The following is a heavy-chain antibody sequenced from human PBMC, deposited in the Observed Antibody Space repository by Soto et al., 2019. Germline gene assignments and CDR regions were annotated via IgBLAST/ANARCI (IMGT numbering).Heavy chain of an antibody. J-gene: IGHJ3*02. Sequence: ASVKVSCKASGYSFTSYYMHWVRQAPGQGLEWMGIINPSGGSTSYAQKFQGRVTMTRDTSTSTVYMELSSLRSEDTAVYYCASTYGSGSYRAPDAFHIWGQGTMVTVSS. D-gene: IGHD3-10*01. CDR1: GYSFTSYY. V-gene: IGHV1-46*03. CDR2: INPSGGST. CDR3: ASTYGSGSYRAPDAFHI.